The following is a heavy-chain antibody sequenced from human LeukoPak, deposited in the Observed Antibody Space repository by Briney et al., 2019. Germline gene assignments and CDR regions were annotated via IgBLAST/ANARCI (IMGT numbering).Heavy chain of an antibody. CDR2: INHSGST. Sequence: PSETLSLTCAVYGESFSGYFWTWIRQPPGKGLEWIGEINHSGSTNYNPSLKSRVIISVDTSKNQFSLKLNSVTAADTAVYYCARAGMDSRGYYQGFDYWGQGTLVTVSS. D-gene: IGHD3-22*01. V-gene: IGHV4-34*01. CDR1: GESFSGYF. J-gene: IGHJ4*02. CDR3: ARAGMDSRGYYQGFDY.